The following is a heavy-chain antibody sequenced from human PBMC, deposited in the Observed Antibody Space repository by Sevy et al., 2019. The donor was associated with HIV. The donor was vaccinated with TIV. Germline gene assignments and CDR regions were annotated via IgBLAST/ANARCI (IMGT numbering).Heavy chain of an antibody. CDR1: GFTFGGYM. D-gene: IGHD5-12*01. J-gene: IGHJ3*02. CDR2: VSRNGGTP. V-gene: IGHV3-23*01. Sequence: GGSLRLSCAGSGFTFGGYMMNWVRQAPGRGLEWVARVSRNGGTPEYGDSAKGRFTISRDNSKNTVYLQMNSLRAEDTAVYYCAKWSMGGARWLQLGAFDIWGQGTMVTVSS. CDR3: AKWSMGGARWLQLGAFDI.